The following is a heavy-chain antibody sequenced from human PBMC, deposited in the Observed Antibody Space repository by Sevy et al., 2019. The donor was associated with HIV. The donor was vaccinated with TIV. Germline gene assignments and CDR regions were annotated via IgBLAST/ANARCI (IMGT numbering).Heavy chain of an antibody. V-gene: IGHV4-59*02. CDR1: GVSDSPYY. CDR2: SGST. CDR3: ARGGPNQQQLDYFDH. D-gene: IGHD1-1*01. J-gene: IGHJ4*02. Sequence: SETLSLTCTVSGVSDSPYYWAWIRQPPGKGLECVAFSGSTNYNPSLKSRATTSVDTSKNQFSLKLSSVTAADTAIYYCARGGPNQQQLDYFDHWGQGTLVTVSS.